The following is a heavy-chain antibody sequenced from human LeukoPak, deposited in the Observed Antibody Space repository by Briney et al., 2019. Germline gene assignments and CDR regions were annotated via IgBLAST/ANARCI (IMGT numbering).Heavy chain of an antibody. V-gene: IGHV4-4*02. J-gene: IGHJ4*02. Sequence: SETLSLTCDVSSGYINSSNWWSWVRQSPGKTLEWIGQIFHSRSAYYSPSFKSRVTISVDKSKNQFSLRLMSVTAADTAVYYCVRDRNSNLRLGFWGPGILVIVSS. D-gene: IGHD1-1*01. CDR2: IFHSRSA. CDR1: SGYINSSNW. CDR3: VRDRNSNLRLGF.